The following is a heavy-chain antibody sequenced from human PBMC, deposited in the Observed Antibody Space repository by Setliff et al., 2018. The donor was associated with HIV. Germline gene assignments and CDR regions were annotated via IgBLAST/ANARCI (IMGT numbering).Heavy chain of an antibody. CDR2: LSGDNGNT. CDR1: GYTFSSYG. Sequence: ASVKVSCKASGYTFSSYGANWVRQAPGQGLEWMGRLSGDNGNTKYAQKFQGRVIMTTDTSTSTAYMELRSLRSDDTAVYYCVRGSISGMYYFDYWGLGTLVTVSS. V-gene: IGHV1-18*01. J-gene: IGHJ4*02. D-gene: IGHD5-12*01. CDR3: VRGSISGMYYFDY.